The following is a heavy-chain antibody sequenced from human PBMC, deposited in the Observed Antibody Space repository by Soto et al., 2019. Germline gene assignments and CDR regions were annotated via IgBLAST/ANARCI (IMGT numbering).Heavy chain of an antibody. J-gene: IGHJ1*01. CDR1: GGSISSGDYY. D-gene: IGHD3-22*01. V-gene: IGHV4-30-4*01. CDR2: IYYSGST. Sequence: SETLSLTCTVSGGSISSGDYYWSWIRQPPGKGLEWIGYIYYSGSTYYNPSLKSRVTISVDTSKNQFSLKLSSVTAADTAVYYCARENDSSGRYFQHWGQGTLVTVS. CDR3: ARENDSSGRYFQH.